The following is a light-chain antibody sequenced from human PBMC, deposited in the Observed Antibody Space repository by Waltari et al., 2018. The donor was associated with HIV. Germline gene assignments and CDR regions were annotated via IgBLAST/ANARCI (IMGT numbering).Light chain of an antibody. V-gene: IGKV4-1*01. CDR2: WAS. Sequence: DIVMTQSPDSLALSLGERATIKCKSNQSVLYSSNNKNFLAWYQQKSGQRPKLLVYWASTRESGFPDRFSGSGSGTDFTLTISSLQAEDVAVYFCQQHYTTPYTFGQGTKLEIK. CDR3: QQHYTTPYT. CDR1: QSVLYSSNNKNF. J-gene: IGKJ2*01.